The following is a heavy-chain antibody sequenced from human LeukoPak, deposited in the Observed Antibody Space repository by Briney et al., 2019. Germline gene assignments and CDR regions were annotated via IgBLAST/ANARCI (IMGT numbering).Heavy chain of an antibody. CDR3: ARDSNIAAAGYMDV. D-gene: IGHD6-13*01. V-gene: IGHV1-69*05. CDR2: IIPIFGTA. Sequence: SVKVSCKASGGTFSSYAISWVRQAPGQGLEWMGGIIPIFGTANYAQKFQGRVTITTDESTSTAYMELSSLRSEDTAMYYCARDSNIAAAGYMDVWGKGTTVTVSS. J-gene: IGHJ6*03. CDR1: GGTFSSYA.